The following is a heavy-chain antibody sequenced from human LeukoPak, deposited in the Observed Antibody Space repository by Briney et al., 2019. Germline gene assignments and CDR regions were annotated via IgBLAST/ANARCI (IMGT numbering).Heavy chain of an antibody. V-gene: IGHV3-64*01. CDR1: GFTFSSYA. CDR3: ARDPSYYDFWSGYYSVRGDTYFDY. CDR2: ISKDGGST. D-gene: IGHD3-3*01. Sequence: GGSLRLSCAASGFTFSSYAMHWVRQAPGKGLEYVSGISKDGGSTFYANSVKGRFSISRDNSKNTLYLQMGSLRAEDMAVYYCARDPSYYDFWSGYYSVRGDTYFDYWGQGTLVTVSS. J-gene: IGHJ4*02.